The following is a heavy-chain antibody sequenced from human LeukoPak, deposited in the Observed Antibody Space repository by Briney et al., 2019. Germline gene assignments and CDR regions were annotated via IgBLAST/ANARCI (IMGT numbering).Heavy chain of an antibody. V-gene: IGHV3-30-3*01. CDR2: ISYDGSNK. CDR3: ARAVLLWFGDNFDY. Sequence: GGSLRLSCAASGFTFSSYAMHWVRQAPGKGLEWVAVISYDGSNKYYADSVKGRFTISRDNSKNTLYLQMNSLRAEDTAVYYCARAVLLWFGDNFDYWGQRTLVTVSS. D-gene: IGHD3-10*01. J-gene: IGHJ4*02. CDR1: GFTFSSYA.